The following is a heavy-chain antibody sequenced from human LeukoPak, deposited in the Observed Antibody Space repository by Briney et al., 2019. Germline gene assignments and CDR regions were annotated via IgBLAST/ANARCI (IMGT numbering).Heavy chain of an antibody. CDR3: ANVIAVAGTDAFDI. J-gene: IGHJ3*02. Sequence: GGSLRLSCAASGFTFSSYGMHWVRQALGKGLEWVAVISYDGSNKYYADSVKGRFTISRDNSKNTLYLQMNSLRAEDTAVYYCANVIAVAGTDAFDIWGQGTMVTVSS. V-gene: IGHV3-30*18. CDR2: ISYDGSNK. D-gene: IGHD6-19*01. CDR1: GFTFSSYG.